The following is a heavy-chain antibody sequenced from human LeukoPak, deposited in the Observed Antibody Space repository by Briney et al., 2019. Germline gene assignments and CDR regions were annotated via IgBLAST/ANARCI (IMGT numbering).Heavy chain of an antibody. CDR2: ISSSGSTI. CDR3: ARLGYCSSTSCYSGFDY. CDR1: GFTFSDYY. J-gene: IGHJ4*02. D-gene: IGHD2-2*01. Sequence: GGSLRLSCAASGFTFSDYYMSWIRQAPGKGLEWVSYISSSGSTIYYADSVKGRFTISRENAKNSLYLQMNSLRAEDTAVYYCARLGYCSSTSCYSGFDYWGQGTLVTVSS. V-gene: IGHV3-11*01.